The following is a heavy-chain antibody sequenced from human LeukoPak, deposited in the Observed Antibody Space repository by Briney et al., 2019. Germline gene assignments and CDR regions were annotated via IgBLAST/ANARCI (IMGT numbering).Heavy chain of an antibody. J-gene: IGHJ4*02. CDR2: ISGSGDT. Sequence: GGSLRLSCAASGFTFSSYVMTWVRQAPGKGLEWVSGISGSGDTYYADSVKGRFTISGDNSKNMVYLQMNSLRAEDTAVYYCAKDKELSLGDDRHYWGQGTLVTVSS. CDR1: GFTFSSYV. D-gene: IGHD3-16*02. CDR3: AKDKELSLGDDRHY. V-gene: IGHV3-23*01.